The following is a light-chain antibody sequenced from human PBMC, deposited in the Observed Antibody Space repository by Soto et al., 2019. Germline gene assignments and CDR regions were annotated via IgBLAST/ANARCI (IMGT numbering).Light chain of an antibody. CDR2: GAS. CDR1: QSVSSN. CDR3: QHYNNWART. J-gene: IGKJ1*01. Sequence: EIVMTQSPATLFVSPGERATLSCRASQSVSSNLAWYQQKPGQAPRLLIYGASTRATGIPARFSGSGSGTEFTLTITSLQSEDFEVYYCQHYNNWARTFGQGTKVEIK. V-gene: IGKV3-15*01.